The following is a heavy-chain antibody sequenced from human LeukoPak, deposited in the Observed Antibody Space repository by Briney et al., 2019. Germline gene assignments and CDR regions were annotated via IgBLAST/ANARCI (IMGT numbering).Heavy chain of an antibody. J-gene: IGHJ4*02. Sequence: SVKVSCKASGGTFSSYAISWVRQAPGQGLEWMGGIIPIFGTANYAQKFQGRVTITTDESTSTAYMELSSLRSEDTAVYYCARDICSSPSCKIGYFDYWGQGTLVTVSS. CDR1: GGTFSSYA. CDR2: IIPIFGTA. D-gene: IGHD2-2*01. V-gene: IGHV1-69*05. CDR3: ARDICSSPSCKIGYFDY.